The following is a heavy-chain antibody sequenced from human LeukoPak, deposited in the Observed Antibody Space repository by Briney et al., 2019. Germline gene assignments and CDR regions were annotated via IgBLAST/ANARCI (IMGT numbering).Heavy chain of an antibody. CDR2: INHSGST. D-gene: IGHD4-17*01. CDR1: GGSFSGYY. V-gene: IGHV4-34*01. J-gene: IGHJ5*02. Sequence: PSETLSLTCAVYGGSFSGYYWSWIRRPPGKGLEWIGEINHSGSTNYNPSLKSRVTIPVDTSKNQFSLKLSSVTAADTAVYYCARGGGDYGGGFDPWGQGTLVTVSS. CDR3: ARGGGDYGGGFDP.